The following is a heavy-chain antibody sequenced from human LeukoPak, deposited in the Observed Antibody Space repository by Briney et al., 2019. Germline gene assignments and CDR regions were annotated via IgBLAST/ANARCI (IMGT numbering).Heavy chain of an antibody. CDR2: ILYDGSEK. Sequence: GGSLRLSCAASGFTFSSYAMSWVRQAPGKGLEWVAVILYDGSEKYYTESVKGRFTISRDNSKNTLYLQMDSLRPEDTAVYYCAKDPRTGAVSGIFYFDYWGQGTLLTVSS. V-gene: IGHV3-30*04. D-gene: IGHD6-19*01. CDR1: GFTFSSYA. J-gene: IGHJ4*02. CDR3: AKDPRTGAVSGIFYFDY.